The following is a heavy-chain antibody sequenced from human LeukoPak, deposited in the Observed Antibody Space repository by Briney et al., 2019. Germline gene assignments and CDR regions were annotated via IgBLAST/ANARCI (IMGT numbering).Heavy chain of an antibody. V-gene: IGHV3-74*01. J-gene: IGHJ6*02. CDR1: GFTLSNYW. CDR3: TRVQAGRSGLMDV. Sequence: GGSLRLSCAASGFTLSNYWMHWVRQAPGEGLVWVSRVPPDGTATNYADSVTGRFTTSRDNAKNTLYLQMNSLRAEDTALYYCTRVQAGRSGLMDVWGRGTTVTVSS. CDR2: VPPDGTAT. D-gene: IGHD2-8*02.